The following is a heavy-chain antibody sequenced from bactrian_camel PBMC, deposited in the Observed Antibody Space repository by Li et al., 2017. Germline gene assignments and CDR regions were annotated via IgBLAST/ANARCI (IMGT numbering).Heavy chain of an antibody. V-gene: IGHV3S1*01. D-gene: IGHD1*01. Sequence: HVQLVESGGGSVQAGGSLRLSCAASGYTYNRNCMAWFRQAPGKEREGVARIATGSGNTYYADSVKGRFTISQDNAKNTVYLQMNSLKPEDTAMYYCAARGPYGYTKLSVRDFTYWGQGTQVTVS. CDR2: IATGSGNT. J-gene: IGHJ6*01. CDR1: GYTYNRNC. CDR3: AARGPYGYTKLSVRDFTY.